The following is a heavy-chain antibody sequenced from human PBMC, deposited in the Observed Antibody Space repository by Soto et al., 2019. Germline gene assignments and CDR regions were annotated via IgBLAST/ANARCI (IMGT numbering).Heavy chain of an antibody. J-gene: IGHJ4*02. V-gene: IGHV1-18*01. D-gene: IGHD3-10*01. Sequence: QVQLVQSGAEAKKPGASVKVSCKASGYTFTSYGISWVRQAPGQGLEWMGWISAYNGNTNYAQKLQGRVIMTRDTSTSTAYMELRSLRSDDTAVYYCARDHGSGKNLGRWEDYWGQGTLVTVSS. CDR1: GYTFTSYG. CDR3: ARDHGSGKNLGRWEDY. CDR2: ISAYNGNT.